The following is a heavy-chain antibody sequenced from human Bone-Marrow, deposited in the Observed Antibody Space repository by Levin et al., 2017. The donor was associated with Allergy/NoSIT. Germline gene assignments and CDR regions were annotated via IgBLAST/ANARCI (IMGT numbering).Heavy chain of an antibody. CDR2: INSDGSST. CDR1: GFTFSSYW. CDR3: ARDPRSTGIWGSYRHYYYYYMDG. D-gene: IGHD3-16*02. J-gene: IGHJ6*03. Sequence: PGGSLRLSCAASGFTFSSYWMHWVRQAPGKGLVWVSRINSDGSSTSYADSVKGRFTISRDNAKNTLYLQMNSLRAEDTAVYYCARDPRSTGIWGSYRHYYYYYMDGWGKGTTVTVSS. V-gene: IGHV3-74*01.